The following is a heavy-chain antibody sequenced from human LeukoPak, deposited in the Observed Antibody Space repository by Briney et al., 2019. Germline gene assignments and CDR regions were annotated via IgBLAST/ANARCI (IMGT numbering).Heavy chain of an antibody. V-gene: IGHV1-18*01. Sequence: ASVKVSCKASGYTFTSYAMHWVRQAPGQRLEWMGWISAYNGNTNYAQKLQGRVTMTTDTSTSTAYMELRSLRSDDTAVYYCAREASGSYFDYWGQGTLVTVSS. CDR2: ISAYNGNT. CDR3: AREASGSYFDY. D-gene: IGHD1-26*01. CDR1: GYTFTSYA. J-gene: IGHJ4*02.